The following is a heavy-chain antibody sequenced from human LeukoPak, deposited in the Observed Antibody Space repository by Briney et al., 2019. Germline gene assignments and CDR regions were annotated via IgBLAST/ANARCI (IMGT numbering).Heavy chain of an antibody. D-gene: IGHD3-10*01. J-gene: IGHJ5*02. CDR1: GGSFSGYY. CDR3: ARRPGYYYGSGSYYRTKNWFDP. V-gene: IGHV4-34*01. Sequence: SETLSLTCAVYGGSFSGYYWSWIRQPPGKGLEWIGEINHSGSTNYNPSLKSRVTISVDTSKNQFSLKLSSVTAADTAVYYCARRPGYYYGSGSYYRTKNWFDPWGQGTLVTVSS. CDR2: INHSGST.